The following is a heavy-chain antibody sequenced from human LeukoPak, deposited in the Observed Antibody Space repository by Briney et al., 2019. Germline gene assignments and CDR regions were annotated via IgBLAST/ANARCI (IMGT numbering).Heavy chain of an antibody. J-gene: IGHJ5*02. CDR2: IYHSGST. Sequence: SETLSLTCAVSGGSISSGGYSWSWIRQPPGKGLEWIGYIYHSGSTYYNPSLKSRVTISVDRSKNQFSLKPSSVTAADTAVYYCARAPREDYGDYVLNWFDPWGQGTLVTVSS. D-gene: IGHD4-17*01. V-gene: IGHV4-30-2*01. CDR1: GGSISSGGYS. CDR3: ARAPREDYGDYVLNWFDP.